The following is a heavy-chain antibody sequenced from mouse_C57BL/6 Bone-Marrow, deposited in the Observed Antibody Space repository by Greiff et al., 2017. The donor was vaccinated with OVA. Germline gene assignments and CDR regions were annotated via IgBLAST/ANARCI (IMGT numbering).Heavy chain of an antibody. V-gene: IGHV1-64*01. Sequence: QVQLQQPGAELVKPGASVKLSCKASGYTFTSYWMHWVKQRPGQGLEWIGMIHPNSGSTNYNEKFKSKATLTVDKSSSTASMQLRSLTSEDSAVDYCASGWVHPAWGAYWGQGTLVTVSA. CDR1: GYTFTSYW. CDR2: IHPNSGST. D-gene: IGHD2-3*01. CDR3: ASGWVHPAWGAY. J-gene: IGHJ3*01.